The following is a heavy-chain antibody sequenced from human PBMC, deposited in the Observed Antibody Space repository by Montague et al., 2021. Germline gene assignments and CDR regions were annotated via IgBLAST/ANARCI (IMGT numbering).Heavy chain of an antibody. V-gene: IGHV3-48*01. D-gene: IGHD6-13*01. J-gene: IGHJ3*02. CDR1: GFTFSSFG. CDR3: ARNLASAAPGAFDI. Sequence: SLRLSCAASGFTFSSFGMNWVRQAPGKGLEWVSYITSSSSTKDYADSVKGRFTISRDNAKATLYLQMNSLRVEDTAVYYCARNLASAAPGAFDIWGQGTMVTVSS. CDR2: ITSSSSTK.